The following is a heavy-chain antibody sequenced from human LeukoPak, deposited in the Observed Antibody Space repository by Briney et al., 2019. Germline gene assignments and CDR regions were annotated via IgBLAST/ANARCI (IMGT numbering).Heavy chain of an antibody. J-gene: IGHJ6*02. CDR3: ARDGKISPYYGMDV. V-gene: IGHV4-59*01. CDR2: IYYSGST. Sequence: PSETLSLTCTVSGGSISSYYWSWIRQTPGKGLEWIGYIYYSGSTDYNPSLKSRVTISVDTSKNQLSLKLSSVTATDTAVYYCARDGKISPYYGMDVWGQGTTVTVSS. CDR1: GGSISSYY. D-gene: IGHD1-26*01.